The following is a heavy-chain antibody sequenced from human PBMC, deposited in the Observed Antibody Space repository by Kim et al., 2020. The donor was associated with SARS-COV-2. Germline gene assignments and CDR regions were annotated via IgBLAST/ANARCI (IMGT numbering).Heavy chain of an antibody. D-gene: IGHD3-10*01. Sequence: GGSLRLSCAASGFTFSSYEMNWVRQAPGKGLEWVSYISSSGSTIYYADSVKGRFTISRDNAKNSLYLQMNSLRAEDTAVYYCARYGHKPLWFGDEGFDYWGQGTLVTVSS. V-gene: IGHV3-48*03. CDR3: ARYGHKPLWFGDEGFDY. CDR2: ISSSGSTI. J-gene: IGHJ4*02. CDR1: GFTFSSYE.